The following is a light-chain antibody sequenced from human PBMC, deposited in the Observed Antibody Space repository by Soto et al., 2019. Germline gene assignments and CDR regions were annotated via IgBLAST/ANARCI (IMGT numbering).Light chain of an antibody. Sequence: DIQMTQSPSSLSASVGDRVTITCQASQDISNYLNWYQQKPGKAPKLLIYDASNLETGVPSRFSGSGSGTDFTFTISSLQPEDIATYYCQQYGNVPGPFGPGTKVHI. J-gene: IGKJ3*01. CDR3: QQYGNVPGP. V-gene: IGKV1-33*01. CDR2: DAS. CDR1: QDISNY.